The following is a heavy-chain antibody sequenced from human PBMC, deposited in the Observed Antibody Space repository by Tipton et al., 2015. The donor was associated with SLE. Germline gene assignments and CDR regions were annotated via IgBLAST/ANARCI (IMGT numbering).Heavy chain of an antibody. V-gene: IGHV3-30*04. J-gene: IGHJ3*02. CDR3: ASEILRFLEWLWGAFDI. Sequence: SLRLSCAASGFTFSIYAMHWVRQAPGKGLEWVAVISYDGSNKYYADSVKGRFTISRDNSKNTLYLQMNSLRAEDTAVYYCASEILRFLEWLWGAFDIWGQGTMVTVSS. CDR1: GFTFSIYA. CDR2: ISYDGSNK. D-gene: IGHD3-3*01.